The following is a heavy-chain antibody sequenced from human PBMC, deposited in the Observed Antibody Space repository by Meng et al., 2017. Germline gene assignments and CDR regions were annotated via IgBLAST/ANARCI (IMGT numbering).Heavy chain of an antibody. Sequence: QVHLQQWGAVLLKPSETLSLSFAVYGGSFSGYYWSWIRQPPGKGLEWIGEINHSVSTNYNPSLKSRVTISVDTSKNQFSLKLSSVTAADTAVYYCARGGGYSYGFGSIDYWGQGTLVTVSS. D-gene: IGHD5-18*01. J-gene: IGHJ4*02. V-gene: IGHV4-34*01. CDR2: INHSVST. CDR1: GGSFSGYY. CDR3: ARGGGYSYGFGSIDY.